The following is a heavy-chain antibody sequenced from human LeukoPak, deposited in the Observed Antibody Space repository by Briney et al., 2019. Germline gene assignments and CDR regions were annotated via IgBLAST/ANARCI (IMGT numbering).Heavy chain of an antibody. CDR3: ARAHSFGVVLDAFDI. Sequence: ASVKVSCKASGGTFSSYAISWVRQAPGHGLEWMGWINPNSGGTNYAQKFQGWVTMTRDTSISTAYMELSRLRSDDTAVYYCARAHSFGVVLDAFDIWGQGTMVTVSS. D-gene: IGHD3-3*01. J-gene: IGHJ3*02. CDR1: GGTFSSYA. CDR2: INPNSGGT. V-gene: IGHV1-2*04.